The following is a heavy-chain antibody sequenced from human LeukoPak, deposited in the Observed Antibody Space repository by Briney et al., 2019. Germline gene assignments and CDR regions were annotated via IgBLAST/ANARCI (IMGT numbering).Heavy chain of an antibody. J-gene: IGHJ4*02. CDR3: ARAVPPVMTFDY. CDR1: GFTVNSNY. Sequence: PGGSLRLSCAASGFTVNSNYMSWGRQAPGKGLELVLVIYRGGSTYYADSVKGRFTISRDNSKNTLYLQMNSLRAEDTAVYYCARAVPPVMTFDYWGQGTLVTVSS. CDR2: IYRGGST. D-gene: IGHD2-21*01. V-gene: IGHV3-53*01.